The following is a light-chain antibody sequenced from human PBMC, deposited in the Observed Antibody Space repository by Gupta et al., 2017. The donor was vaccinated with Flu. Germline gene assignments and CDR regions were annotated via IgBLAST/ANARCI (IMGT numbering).Light chain of an antibody. CDR2: DAA. J-gene: IGKJ4*01. CDR3: QQYDNVFPGLT. Sequence: AYVGDRVTITCQASQDIRNNLNWYQQNSGKAPNLLIYDAANLATGVPSRFTGSGSGTTFTFTISSLQPEDNATYYCQQYDNVFPGLTFGGGTKVEI. CDR1: QDIRNN. V-gene: IGKV1-33*01.